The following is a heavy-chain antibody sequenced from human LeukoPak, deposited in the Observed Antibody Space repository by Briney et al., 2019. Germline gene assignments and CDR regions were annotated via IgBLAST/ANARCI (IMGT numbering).Heavy chain of an antibody. V-gene: IGHV4-61*02. Sequence: SQTLSLTCTVSGGSISSGSYYWSWIRQPAGKGLEWIGRIYTSGSTNYNPSLKSRVTISVDTSKNQFSLKLSSVTAADTAVYYCARDRVTTVTKDGAFDIWGQGTMVTVSS. CDR2: IYTSGST. CDR1: GGSISSGSYY. CDR3: ARDRVTTVTKDGAFDI. D-gene: IGHD4-17*01. J-gene: IGHJ3*02.